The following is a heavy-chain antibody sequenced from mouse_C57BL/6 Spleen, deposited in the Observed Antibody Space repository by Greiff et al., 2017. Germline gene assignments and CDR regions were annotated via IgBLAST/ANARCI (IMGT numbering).Heavy chain of an antibody. CDR1: GYTFTDYN. Sequence: VQLQQSGPELVKPGASVTMSCKASGYTFTDYNMHWVKQSHGKSLEWIGSINPNNGGTSYNQKFKGKATLTVNKSSSTAYMELRSLTSEDSAVYYCASDYDFDYWGQGTTLTVSS. CDR3: ASDYDFDY. CDR2: INPNNGGT. J-gene: IGHJ2*01. D-gene: IGHD2-4*01. V-gene: IGHV1-22*01.